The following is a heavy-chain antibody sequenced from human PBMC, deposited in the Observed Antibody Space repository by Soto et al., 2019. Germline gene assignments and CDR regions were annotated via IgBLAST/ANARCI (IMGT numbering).Heavy chain of an antibody. D-gene: IGHD6-6*01. CDR1: GFTFSSYG. CDR3: ARDLPAPISSSPYFDY. CDR2: ISSSSSTI. J-gene: IGHJ4*02. Sequence: GGSLRLSCAASGFTFSSYGRHWVRQDPGKGLEWVSFISSSSSTIYYADSVKGRFTISRDNAKNSLYLQMNSLRDEDTAVYYCARDLPAPISSSPYFDYWGQGTLVTVSS. V-gene: IGHV3-48*02.